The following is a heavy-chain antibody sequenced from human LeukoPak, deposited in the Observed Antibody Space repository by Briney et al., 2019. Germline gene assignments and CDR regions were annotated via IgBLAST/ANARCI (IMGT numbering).Heavy chain of an antibody. CDR2: ISGSGGST. J-gene: IGHJ4*02. CDR3: AKEIWGDYVEAPFDY. CDR1: GFTFSSYA. D-gene: IGHD3-10*02. V-gene: IGHV3-23*01. Sequence: PGGSLRLSCAASGFTFSSYAMSWVRQAPGKGLEWVSAISGSGGSTYYADSVKGRFTISRDNSKNTLYLQMSSLRAEDTAVYYCAKEIWGDYVEAPFDYWGQGTLVTVSS.